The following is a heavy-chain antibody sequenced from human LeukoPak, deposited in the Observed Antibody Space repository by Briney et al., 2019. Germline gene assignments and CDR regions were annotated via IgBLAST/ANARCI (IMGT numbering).Heavy chain of an antibody. CDR1: GGSISSSSYY. J-gene: IGHJ3*02. Sequence: PSETLSLTCTVSGGSISSSSYYWGWIRQPPGKGLEWIASIYYSGSTYSNPPLKSRVTISVHTSKNQFSLKLSSVTADDTAVYYCARQILRRYNWNYVDAFDIWGQGTMVTVSS. V-gene: IGHV4-39*01. CDR3: ARQILRRYNWNYVDAFDI. CDR2: IYYSGST. D-gene: IGHD1-7*01.